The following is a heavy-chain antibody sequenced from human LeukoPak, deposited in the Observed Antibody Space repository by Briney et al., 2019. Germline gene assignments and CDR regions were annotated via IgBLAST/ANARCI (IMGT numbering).Heavy chain of an antibody. D-gene: IGHD4/OR15-4a*01. V-gene: IGHV1-18*01. CDR2: ISGYNGNT. CDR3: ARVGLVDNEYGFYFYMDV. CDR1: GYSFSDYG. J-gene: IGHJ6*03. Sequence: ASVKVSSKPSGYSFSDYGITWVRQAPGLGIEWMGWISGYNGNTNYAESLQGRVTMTIDTSTSTAYLDLRSLRSDDTAVYYCARVGLVDNEYGFYFYMDVWGKG.